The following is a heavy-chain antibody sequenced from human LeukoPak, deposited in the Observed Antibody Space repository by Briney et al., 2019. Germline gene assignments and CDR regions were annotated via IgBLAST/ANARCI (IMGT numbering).Heavy chain of an antibody. Sequence: SETLSLTCTVSGGSISSGDYYWSWIRQPPGKGLEWIGYIYYSGSTYYNPSLKSRVTLSVDTSKNQFSLKLSSVTAADTAVYYCARVTRTWAPRFDYWGQGTLVTVSS. D-gene: IGHD1-14*01. CDR2: IYYSGST. CDR3: ARVTRTWAPRFDY. V-gene: IGHV4-30-4*01. J-gene: IGHJ4*02. CDR1: GGSISSGDYY.